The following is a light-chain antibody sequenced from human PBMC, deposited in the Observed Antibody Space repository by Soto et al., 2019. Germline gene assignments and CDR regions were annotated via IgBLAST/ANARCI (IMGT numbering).Light chain of an antibody. V-gene: IGKV1-39*01. CDR1: QTISTY. J-gene: IGKJ2*01. CDR3: QKSSSIPYT. Sequence: DIQMTQSPSSLSASVGDRVTITCRASQTISTYLNWYQQIPGKAPKLLIYGASNLKNGVPSRFSGRGSGTDCTLTISSLQPEDFETYYCQKSSSIPYTFGQGTKLEIK. CDR2: GAS.